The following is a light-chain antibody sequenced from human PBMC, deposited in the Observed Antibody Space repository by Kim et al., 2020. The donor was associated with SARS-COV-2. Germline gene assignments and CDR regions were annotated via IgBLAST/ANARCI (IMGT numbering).Light chain of an antibody. Sequence: SYELTQPPSVSVSPGQTASITCSGDKLGDKYACWYQQKPGQSPVLVIYQDNKRPSGIPERFSGSNSGNTATLTISGTQAMDEADYYCQAWDSSYVVFGRGTQLTVL. CDR3: QAWDSSYVV. CDR2: QDN. J-gene: IGLJ2*01. CDR1: KLGDKY. V-gene: IGLV3-1*01.